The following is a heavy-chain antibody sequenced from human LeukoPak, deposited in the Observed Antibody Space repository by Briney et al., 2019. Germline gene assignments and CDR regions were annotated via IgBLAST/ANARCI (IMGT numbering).Heavy chain of an antibody. J-gene: IGHJ6*03. CDR3: ARAPYNWNYYYYYMDV. CDR2: MNPNSGNT. CDR1: GYTFTIYD. D-gene: IGHD1-20*01. Sequence: ASVKVSCKASGYTFTIYDINWVRQATGQGLEWMGWMNPNSGNTGYAQKFQGRVTMTRNTSISTAYMELSSLRSEDTAVYYCARAPYNWNYYYYYMDVWGKGTTVTVSS. V-gene: IGHV1-8*01.